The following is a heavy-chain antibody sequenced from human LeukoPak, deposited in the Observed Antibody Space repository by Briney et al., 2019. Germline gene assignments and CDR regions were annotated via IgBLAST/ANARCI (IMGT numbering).Heavy chain of an antibody. CDR3: ARGRQLVGSLLDTFDF. J-gene: IGHJ4*02. D-gene: IGHD6-6*01. Sequence: SETLSLTCTVSGGSISSSSYYWGWIRQPPGKGLEWIGSIYYSGSTYYNPSLKSRVTISVDTSKNQFSLKLTSVIAADTAVYYCARGRQLVGSLLDTFDFWGQGTLVTVSS. V-gene: IGHV4-39*07. CDR2: IYYSGST. CDR1: GGSISSSSYY.